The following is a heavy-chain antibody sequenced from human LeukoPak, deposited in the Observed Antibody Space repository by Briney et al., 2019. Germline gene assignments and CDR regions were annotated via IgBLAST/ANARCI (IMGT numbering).Heavy chain of an antibody. CDR1: GYSFTAYS. J-gene: IGHJ6*02. V-gene: IGHV1-2*02. CDR3: ASLEYASGSSNSYYYYDGRDI. CDR2: ISPTRGGT. D-gene: IGHD3-10*01. Sequence: VASVKVSCKASGYSFTAYSIHWVRQAPGQGLEGMGRISPTRGGTKYAQKFLGRVSMTRDTSISTSYMELSSLRPDDTAVYYCASLEYASGSSNSYYYYDGRDIWGQGTMVTVSS.